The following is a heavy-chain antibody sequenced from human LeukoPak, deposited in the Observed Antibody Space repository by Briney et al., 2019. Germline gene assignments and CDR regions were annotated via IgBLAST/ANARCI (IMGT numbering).Heavy chain of an antibody. V-gene: IGHV3-53*01. CDR1: GFTVSSNY. Sequence: GGSLRLSCAVSGFTVSSNYMSWVRQAPGKGLEWVSVIYSGGSTSYADSVKGRFTISRDNSKSTLYLQMNSLRAEDTAVYYCARDVPHRKRSPRFPYYCYYYYMDVWGKGTTVTVSS. J-gene: IGHJ6*03. CDR3: ARDVPHRKRSPRFPYYCYYYYMDV. D-gene: IGHD3-10*01. CDR2: IYSGGST.